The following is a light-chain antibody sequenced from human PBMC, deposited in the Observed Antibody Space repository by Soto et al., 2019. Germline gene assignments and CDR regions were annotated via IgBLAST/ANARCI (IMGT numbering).Light chain of an antibody. CDR1: QAIHTY. CDR2: SGS. V-gene: IGKV1-39*01. Sequence: DIQMTQSPSSLSAFVGDRVTITCRASQAIHTYLNWFHQRPGTAPKLLIHSGSTLQSGVPSRFSGSGSGTEFTLNIGSLQPEDYGTYYCQQSYSPFVSFGGGTKVEIK. J-gene: IGKJ4*01. CDR3: QQSYSPFVS.